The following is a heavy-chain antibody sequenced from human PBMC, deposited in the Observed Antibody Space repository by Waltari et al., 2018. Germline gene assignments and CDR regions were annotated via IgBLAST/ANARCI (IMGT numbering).Heavy chain of an antibody. Sequence: EVQLVESGGGLVQPGGSLRLSCAASGFTFSANSMNWVRQAPGKGLEWVSYISDIGRTIYYADSVKGRFIISRDNVMNSLYLQMNTLRAEDTAVYYCARDGVRALGFDPRGQGTLVTVSS. CDR2: ISDIGRTI. CDR1: GFTFSANS. J-gene: IGHJ5*02. D-gene: IGHD3-16*01. CDR3: ARDGVRALGFDP. V-gene: IGHV3-48*01.